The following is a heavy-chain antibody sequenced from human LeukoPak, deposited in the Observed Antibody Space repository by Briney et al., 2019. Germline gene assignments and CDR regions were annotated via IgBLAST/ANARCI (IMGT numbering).Heavy chain of an antibody. V-gene: IGHV4-34*01. Sequence: PSETLSHSRAVYGGSFSGYYWSWIRQPPGKGLEWIGEINHNRSTNYNPSLKSRVTISVDTSKNQFSLKLSSVTAADTAVYYCARLVLGSGYYFDSRGQGTLVTVSS. CDR2: INHNRST. J-gene: IGHJ4*02. D-gene: IGHD3-10*01. CDR1: GGSFSGYY. CDR3: ARLVLGSGYYFDS.